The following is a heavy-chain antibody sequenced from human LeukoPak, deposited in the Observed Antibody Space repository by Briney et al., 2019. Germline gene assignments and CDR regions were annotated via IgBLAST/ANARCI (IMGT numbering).Heavy chain of an antibody. CDR1: GGTFSSYA. CDR3: ARDLPLSYFWFDP. V-gene: IGHV1-69*05. D-gene: IGHD1-26*01. J-gene: IGHJ5*02. CDR2: IIPIFGTA. Sequence: GASVKVSCKASGGTFSSYAISWVRQAPGQRLEWMGRIIPIFGTANYAQKFQGRVTITTDESTSTAYMELSSLRSEDTAVYYCARDLPLSYFWFDPWGQGTLVTVSS.